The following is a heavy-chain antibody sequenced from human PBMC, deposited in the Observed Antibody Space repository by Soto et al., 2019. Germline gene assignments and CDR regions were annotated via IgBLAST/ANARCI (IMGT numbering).Heavy chain of an antibody. CDR1: GFSRSTRGVC. V-gene: IGHV2-70*11. D-gene: IGHD6-19*01. Sequence: SGPTLVNPTQTLTLTCTFSGFSRSTRGVCVSWIRQPPGKALEWLARIDWDDDKYYSTSLKTRLTISKDTSKNQVVLTMTNMDPVDTATYYCARSSVAGYYFDYWGQGTLVTVSS. CDR2: IDWDDDK. J-gene: IGHJ4*02. CDR3: ARSSVAGYYFDY.